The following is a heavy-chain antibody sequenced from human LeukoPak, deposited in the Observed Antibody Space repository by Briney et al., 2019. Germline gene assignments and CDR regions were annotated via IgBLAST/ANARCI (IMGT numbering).Heavy chain of an antibody. CDR1: GFTFTSSA. Sequence: ASVKVSCKASGFTFTSSAMQWVRQARGQRLEWIGWIVVGSGNTNYAQKFQERVTITRDMSTSTAYMELSSLRSEDTAVYYCAAEREMATILFDYWGQGTLVTVSS. V-gene: IGHV1-58*02. J-gene: IGHJ4*02. CDR2: IVVGSGNT. D-gene: IGHD5-24*01. CDR3: AAEREMATILFDY.